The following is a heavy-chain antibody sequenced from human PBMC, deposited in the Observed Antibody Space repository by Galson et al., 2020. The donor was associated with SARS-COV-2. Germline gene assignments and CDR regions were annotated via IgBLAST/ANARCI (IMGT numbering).Heavy chain of an antibody. V-gene: IGHV3-13*01. D-gene: IGHD2-21*02. CDR3: ARGGSFYCGGYCYIASGDLGNYNGTDV. J-gene: IGHJ6*02. CDR2: IGTRADT. Sequence: GGSLRLSCAASGFTFTSYDMHWVRQVTGKGLEWVSAIGTRADTYYADSVMGRFTVSRESANNFLYLQMNGLRAGDTAVYYCARGGSFYCGGYCYIASGDLGNYNGTDVWGRGTTVTVSS. CDR1: GFTFTSYD.